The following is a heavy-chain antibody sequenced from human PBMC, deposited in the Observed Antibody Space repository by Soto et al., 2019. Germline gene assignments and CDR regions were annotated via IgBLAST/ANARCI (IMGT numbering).Heavy chain of an antibody. CDR2: IFYSGST. D-gene: IGHD3-22*01. Sequence: PSETLSLTCTVSGDSISSSNYFWGWIRQPPGKGLEWIGTIFYSGSTYYNPSLKSRVTISVDKSKTQFSLKLNSVTAADTAVYYCARASGYYPPFYYYSGMDVWGQGTTVTVSS. CDR1: GDSISSSNYF. J-gene: IGHJ6*02. CDR3: ARASGYYPPFYYYSGMDV. V-gene: IGHV4-39*07.